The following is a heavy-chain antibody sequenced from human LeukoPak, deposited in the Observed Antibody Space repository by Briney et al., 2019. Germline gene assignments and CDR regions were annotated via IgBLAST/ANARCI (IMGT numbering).Heavy chain of an antibody. Sequence: PGESLKISCKGSGYSFTSYWIGWVRQMPGKGLEWMGIIYPGDSDTRYSPSFQGQVTISADKSISTAYLQWSSLKASDTAMYYCARHPWEYSSSSGAFDIWGQGTMVTVSS. V-gene: IGHV5-51*01. D-gene: IGHD6-6*01. CDR2: IYPGDSDT. J-gene: IGHJ3*02. CDR1: GYSFTSYW. CDR3: ARHPWEYSSSSGAFDI.